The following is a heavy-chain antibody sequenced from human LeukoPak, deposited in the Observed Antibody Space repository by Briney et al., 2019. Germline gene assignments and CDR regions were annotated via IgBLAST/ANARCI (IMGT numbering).Heavy chain of an antibody. J-gene: IGHJ4*02. CDR1: GFTFSSYA. V-gene: IGHV3-30*04. Sequence: PGGSLRLSCAASGFTFSSYAMHWVRQAPGKGLEWVAVISYDGSNKYYADPVKGRFTISRDNSKNTLYLQMNSLRAEDTAVYYCARDHGYSYGSAPHYWGQGTLVTVSS. CDR2: ISYDGSNK. CDR3: ARDHGYSYGSAPHY. D-gene: IGHD5-18*01.